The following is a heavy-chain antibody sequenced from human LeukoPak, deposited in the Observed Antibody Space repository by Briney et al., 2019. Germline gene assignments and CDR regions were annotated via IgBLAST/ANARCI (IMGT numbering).Heavy chain of an antibody. CDR1: GGTFSSYA. CDR2: IIPIFGTA. V-gene: IGHV1-69*05. Sequence: SVKVSCKASGGTFSSYAISWLRQAPGQGLEWMGGIIPIFGTANYAQKFQGRVTITTDESTSTAYMELSSLRSEDTAVYYCARRRDGYNYYFDYWGQGTLVTVSS. CDR3: ARRRDGYNYYFDY. D-gene: IGHD5-24*01. J-gene: IGHJ4*02.